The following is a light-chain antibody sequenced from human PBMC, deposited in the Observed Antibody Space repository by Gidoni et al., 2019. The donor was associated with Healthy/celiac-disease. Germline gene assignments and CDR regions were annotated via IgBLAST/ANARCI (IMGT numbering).Light chain of an antibody. J-gene: IGKJ2*02. CDR1: QSVLYSSNNKNY. CDR2: WAS. CDR3: QQYYSTPCT. V-gene: IGKV4-1*01. Sequence: DIVMTQSPDSLAVPLGERATINCKSRQSVLYSSNNKNYLAWYQQEPGQPPKLLIYWASTRESGVPDRFSGSGSGTDFTLTISSLQAEDVAVYYCQQYYSTPCTFGQGTKLEIK.